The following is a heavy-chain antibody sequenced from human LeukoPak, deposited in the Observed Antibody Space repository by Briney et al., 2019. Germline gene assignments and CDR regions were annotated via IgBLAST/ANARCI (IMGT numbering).Heavy chain of an antibody. Sequence: GGSLRLSCAASGFTFSSYSMNWVRQAPGKGLEWVSYISSSSSTIYYADSVRGRFTISRDNAKNSLYLQMNSLRAEDTAVYYCARPSSIAARPPNFDYWGQGTLVTVSS. D-gene: IGHD6-6*01. V-gene: IGHV3-48*01. J-gene: IGHJ4*02. CDR1: GFTFSSYS. CDR2: ISSSSSTI. CDR3: ARPSSIAARPPNFDY.